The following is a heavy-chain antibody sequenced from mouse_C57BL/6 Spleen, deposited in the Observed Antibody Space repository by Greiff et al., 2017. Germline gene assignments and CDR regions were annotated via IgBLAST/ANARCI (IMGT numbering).Heavy chain of an antibody. CDR3: ARSIYYYGSSYLYYAMDY. CDR2: IFPGSGST. J-gene: IGHJ4*01. D-gene: IGHD1-1*01. CDR1: GYTFTDYY. Sequence: VKLMEPGPELVKPGASVKISCKASGYTFTDYYINWVKQRPGQGLEWIGWIFPGSGSTYYNEKFKGKATLTVDKSSSTAYMLLSSLTSEDSAVYFCARSIYYYGSSYLYYAMDYWGQGTSVTVSS. V-gene: IGHV1-75*01.